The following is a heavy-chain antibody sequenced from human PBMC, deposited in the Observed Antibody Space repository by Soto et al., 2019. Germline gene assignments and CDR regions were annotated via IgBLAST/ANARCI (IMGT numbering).Heavy chain of an antibody. J-gene: IGHJ4*02. V-gene: IGHV1-69*04. CDR1: GDSFGFYG. D-gene: IGHD6-19*01. CDR2: IIPFIGIA. Sequence: SVKVSLKAAGDSFGFYGMAWGRQAPGQGPEWMGRIIPFIGIANYAQKFQGRVTITAAKSTSTAYMELSSLRSEDTAVYSCEAVGTIAVAVSRDFDYWGQGTHVSVSS. CDR3: EAVGTIAVAVSRDFDY.